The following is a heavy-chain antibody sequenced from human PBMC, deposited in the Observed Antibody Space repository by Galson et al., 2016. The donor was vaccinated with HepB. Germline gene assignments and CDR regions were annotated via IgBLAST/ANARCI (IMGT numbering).Heavy chain of an antibody. V-gene: IGHV3-23*01. CDR1: GFTFSTYA. Sequence: SLRLSCAASGFTFSTYAMSWVRQAPGKGLEWVSGISGSGDTKFADSVKGRFTLSRDNSKTTLYLQMNSRKAEDTAVYYCAREPVRLDDLLTGPPKNPDYWGQGTLVTVSS. D-gene: IGHD3-9*01. CDR3: AREPVRLDDLLTGPPKNPDY. J-gene: IGHJ4*02. CDR2: ISGSGDT.